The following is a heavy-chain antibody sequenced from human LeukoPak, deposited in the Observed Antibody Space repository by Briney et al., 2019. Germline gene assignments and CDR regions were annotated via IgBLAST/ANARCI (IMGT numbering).Heavy chain of an antibody. J-gene: IGHJ4*02. V-gene: IGHV1-69*05. CDR3: ARRRPPGTTFQPFDY. CDR1: GGTFSSYA. D-gene: IGHD1-7*01. CDR2: IIPIFGTA. Sequence: ASVKVSCKASGGTFSSYAISWVRQAPGQGLEWMGGIIPIFGTANYAQKFQGRVTITTDESTSTAYMELSSLRSEDTAVYYCARRRPPGTTFQPFDYWGQGTLVTVSS.